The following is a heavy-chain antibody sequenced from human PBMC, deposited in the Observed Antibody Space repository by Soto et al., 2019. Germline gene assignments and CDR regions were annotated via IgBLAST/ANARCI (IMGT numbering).Heavy chain of an antibody. J-gene: IGHJ2*01. CDR1: GYTLTRYG. V-gene: IGHV1-18*01. CDR2: ISAYNANT. Sequence: QVHLVQSGAEVKKPGASVKVSCKASGYTLTRYGITWVRQAPGQGLEWMGSISAYNANTNYAQKLQGRLTMTTDTSTSTAYLELRSRTSDVTAVYYCAREVFRYFDHWGRGTLVSVSS. CDR3: AREVFRYFDH. D-gene: IGHD1-20*01.